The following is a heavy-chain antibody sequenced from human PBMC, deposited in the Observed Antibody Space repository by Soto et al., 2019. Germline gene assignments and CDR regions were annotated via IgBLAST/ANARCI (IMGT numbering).Heavy chain of an antibody. CDR3: AKGGAAAHWAPTRYYYYGMDV. CDR1: GFTFSSYG. D-gene: IGHD6-13*01. Sequence: LRLSCAASGFTFSSYGMHWVRQAPGKGLEWVAVISYDGSNKYYADSVKGRFTISRDNSKNTLYLQMNSLRAEDTAVYYCAKGGAAAHWAPTRYYYYGMDVWGQGTTVTVSS. CDR2: ISYDGSNK. J-gene: IGHJ6*02. V-gene: IGHV3-30*18.